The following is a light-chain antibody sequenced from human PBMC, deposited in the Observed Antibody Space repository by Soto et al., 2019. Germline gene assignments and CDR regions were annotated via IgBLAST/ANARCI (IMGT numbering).Light chain of an antibody. CDR3: SSYTSSNTLVV. V-gene: IGLV2-14*01. CDR1: SSDVGGYNY. Sequence: QSALTQPASVSGSPGQSITISCTGTSSDVGGYNYVSWFQHHPGKAPKLMIYEVSNRPSGVSNRFSASKSANTASLTISGRQAEDEADYYCSSYTSSNTLVVFGGGTKLTVL. CDR2: EVS. J-gene: IGLJ2*01.